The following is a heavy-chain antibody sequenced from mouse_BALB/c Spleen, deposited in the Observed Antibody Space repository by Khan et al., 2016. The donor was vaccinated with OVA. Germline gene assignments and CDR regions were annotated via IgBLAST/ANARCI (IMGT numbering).Heavy chain of an antibody. CDR1: GDSITSGY. Sequence: EVQLQESGPSLVKPSQTPSLTCSVTGDSITSGYWNWIRKFPGNKLEYMGYISYSGSTYYNPSLKSRISITRDTSKNQYYLQLNSGTTEDTATYYCARYDYDYDGAFAYWGQGTLVTVSA. V-gene: IGHV3-8*02. D-gene: IGHD2-4*01. CDR2: ISYSGST. J-gene: IGHJ3*01. CDR3: ARYDYDYDGAFAY.